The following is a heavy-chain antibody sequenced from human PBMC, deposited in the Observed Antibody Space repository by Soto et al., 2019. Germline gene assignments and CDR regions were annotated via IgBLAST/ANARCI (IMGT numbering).Heavy chain of an antibody. J-gene: IGHJ2*01. V-gene: IGHV1-18*04. CDR2: SVYNGNT. D-gene: IGHD5-18*01. CDR1: CYTFTTYG. Sequence: SVKVSCKASCYTFTTYGISWVRQAPGQGLEWMVSVYNGNTNYAERLQGRVTMTTDTSTSTAYMEMWRLRSDDTAMYYCARSYSYGSYWYFDLWGRGTLVTVSS. CDR3: ARSYSYGSYWYFDL.